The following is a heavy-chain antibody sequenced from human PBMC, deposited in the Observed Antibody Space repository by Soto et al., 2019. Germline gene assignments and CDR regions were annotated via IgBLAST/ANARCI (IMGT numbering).Heavy chain of an antibody. D-gene: IGHD4-17*01. J-gene: IGHJ5*02. CDR1: GFPFSGNW. V-gene: IGHV3-74*01. CDR2: INGDGRTT. CDR3: ASAAYGEYWFDP. Sequence: QPAGTLRLSCAASGFPFSGNWMHWVRPARGKGLMWVSRINGDGRTTNYADSVKSRFTISREHAKNTLYLQMNSLRAEDTAVYYCASAAYGEYWFDPWGQGTLVTVSS.